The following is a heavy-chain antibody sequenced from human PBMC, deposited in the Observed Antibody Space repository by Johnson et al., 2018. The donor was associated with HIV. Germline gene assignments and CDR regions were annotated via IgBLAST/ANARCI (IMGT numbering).Heavy chain of an antibody. Sequence: MLLVESGGGLVKPGGSLRLSCAASGFTFSNSDMHWVRQPTGQGLEWVSGMGTAGDRHYADSVNGRFTVSRENAKNSLHLQMNNLRGGDTAVYYCASGGSRFSRSWLESYAFDCWGQGTMVTVSS. D-gene: IGHD6-13*01. J-gene: IGHJ3*01. CDR1: GFTFSNSD. CDR3: ASGGSRFSRSWLESYAFDC. V-gene: IGHV3-13*01. CDR2: MGTAGDR.